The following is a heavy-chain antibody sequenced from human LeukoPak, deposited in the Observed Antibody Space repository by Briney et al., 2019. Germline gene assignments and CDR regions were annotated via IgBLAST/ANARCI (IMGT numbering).Heavy chain of an antibody. J-gene: IGHJ4*02. V-gene: IGHV3-30*02. Sequence: GGSLRLSCAASGFTFSSYGMHWVRQAPGKGLEWVAFIRYDGSNKYYADSVKGRFTISRDNTKNTLYLQMNSLRAEDTAVYYCAKAPPDIVVPTGFDYWGQGTLVTVSS. D-gene: IGHD2-2*01. CDR2: IRYDGSNK. CDR1: GFTFSSYG. CDR3: AKAPPDIVVPTGFDY.